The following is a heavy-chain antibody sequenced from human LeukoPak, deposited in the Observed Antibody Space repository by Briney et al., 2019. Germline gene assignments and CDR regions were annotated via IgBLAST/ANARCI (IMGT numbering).Heavy chain of an antibody. Sequence: TGGSLRLSCSASGFTFSSYAMRWVRQAPGKGLEYVSAISSNGGSTYYADSVKGRFTISRDNSKNTLYLQMSSLRAEDTAVYYCVKDDGFGEFNFGYWGQGTLVIVSS. CDR3: VKDDGFGEFNFGY. CDR2: ISSNGGST. D-gene: IGHD3-10*01. CDR1: GFTFSSYA. V-gene: IGHV3-64D*06. J-gene: IGHJ4*02.